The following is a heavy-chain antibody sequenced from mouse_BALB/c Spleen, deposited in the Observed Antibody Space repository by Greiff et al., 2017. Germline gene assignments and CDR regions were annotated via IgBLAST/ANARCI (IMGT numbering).Heavy chain of an antibody. V-gene: IGHV8-12*01. D-gene: IGHD2-4*01. CDR2: IYWDDDK. CDR1: GFSLSTSGMG. Sequence: VTLKVSGPGILQPSQTLSLTCSFSGFSLSTSGMGVSWIRQPSGKGLEWLAHIYWDDDKRYNPSLKSRLTISKDTSSNQVFLKITSVDTADTATYYCARRRGDYGFDYWGQGTTLTVSS. CDR3: ARRRGDYGFDY. J-gene: IGHJ2*01.